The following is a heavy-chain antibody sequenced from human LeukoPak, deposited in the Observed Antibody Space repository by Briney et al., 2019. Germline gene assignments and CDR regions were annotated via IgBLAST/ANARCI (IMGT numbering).Heavy chain of an antibody. Sequence: ASETLSLTCAVSGYSISSDYYWGWIRQPPGKGLEWIGSIYHIGSTYYNPSLRSRVTISVDTSKNQFSLKLSSVTAADTAVYYCARVAPSGVVLRGNYYYFYYMDVWGKGTTVTVSS. J-gene: IGHJ6*03. CDR2: IYHIGST. CDR1: GYSISSDYY. V-gene: IGHV4-38-2*01. D-gene: IGHD3-3*01. CDR3: ARVAPSGVVLRGNYYYFYYMDV.